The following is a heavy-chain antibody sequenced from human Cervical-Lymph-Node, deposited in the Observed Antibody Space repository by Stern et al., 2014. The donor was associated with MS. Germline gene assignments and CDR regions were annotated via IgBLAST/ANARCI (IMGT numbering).Heavy chain of an antibody. D-gene: IGHD1-26*01. J-gene: IGHJ4*02. Sequence: MQLVESGPGLVKPSQTLSLTCTVSGGSISSGSYYWSWIRQPAGKGLEWIGRRYPRWSPNYHPPLKSRVPISVDTSKNHFSLKLSSVTAADTAVYYCARDLGATTGYYFDYWGRGTLVTVSS. CDR3: ARDLGATTGYYFDY. V-gene: IGHV4-61*02. CDR1: GGSISSGSYY. CDR2: RYPRWSP.